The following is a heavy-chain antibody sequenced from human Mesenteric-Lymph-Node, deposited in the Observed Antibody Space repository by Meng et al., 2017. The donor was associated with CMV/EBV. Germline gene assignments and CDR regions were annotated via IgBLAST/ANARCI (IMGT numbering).Heavy chain of an antibody. CDR2: ISGTGSST. J-gene: IGHJ4*02. D-gene: IGHD2-2*01. V-gene: IGHV3-23*01. CDR3: ARTNGTSWYEAMDY. Sequence: GESLKISCAASGFTFSSYAMSWVRQAPGKGLEWVSGISGTGSSTYYVDSVKGRFTISRDNSENTLYLQMNSLRVEDTAVYYCARTNGTSWYEAMDYWGQGTLVTVSS. CDR1: GFTFSSYA.